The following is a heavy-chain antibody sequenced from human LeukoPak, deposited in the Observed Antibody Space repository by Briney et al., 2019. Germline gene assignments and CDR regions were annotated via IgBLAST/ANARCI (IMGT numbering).Heavy chain of an antibody. V-gene: IGHV4-39*01. J-gene: IGHJ4*02. D-gene: IGHD6-6*01. CDR1: GGSISSSSYY. CDR2: IYYSGST. CDR3: AKVTAISSLDYFDY. Sequence: SETLSLTCTVSGGSISSSSYYWGWIRQPPGKGLEWIGSIYYSGSTYYNPSLKSRVTISVDTSKNQFSLKLSSVTAADTAVYYCAKVTAISSLDYFDYWGQGTLVTVSS.